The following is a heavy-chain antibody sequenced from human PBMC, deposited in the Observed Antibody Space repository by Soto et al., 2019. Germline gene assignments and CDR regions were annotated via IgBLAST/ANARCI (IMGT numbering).Heavy chain of an antibody. CDR1: GYTFSFDY. CDR3: AKGRRNTF. V-gene: IGHV1-46*01. D-gene: IGHD1-1*01. J-gene: IGHJ4*02. CDR2: INPDGGAT. Sequence: QVQLLQSGAEVKKPGASVKLSCKASGYTFSFDYLSWVRRAPGQGLQWMGKINPDGGATTYAQSFQGRVSITSDASTGTVYMELSSLSSDDTAVYYCAKGRRNTFWGQGTLVSVSS.